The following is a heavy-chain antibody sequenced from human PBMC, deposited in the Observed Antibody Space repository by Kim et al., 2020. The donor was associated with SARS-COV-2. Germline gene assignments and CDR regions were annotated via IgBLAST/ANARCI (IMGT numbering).Heavy chain of an antibody. Sequence: GGSLRLSCAASGFTFSSCAMHWVRQAPGKGLEWVAVISYDGSNKNYADSVKGRFTISRDNSKNTLYLQMNSLRAEDTALYYCARDPCYRLRGLTYSYYGMDVWGQGTTVTVSS. CDR1: GFTFSSCA. CDR3: ARDPCYRLRGLTYSYYGMDV. J-gene: IGHJ6*02. CDR2: ISYDGSNK. V-gene: IGHV3-30-3*01. D-gene: IGHD3-10*01.